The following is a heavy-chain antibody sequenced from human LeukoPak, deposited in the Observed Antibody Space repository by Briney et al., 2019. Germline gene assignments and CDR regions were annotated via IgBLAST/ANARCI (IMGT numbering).Heavy chain of an antibody. J-gene: IGHJ3*01. D-gene: IGHD3-10*01. CDR3: AKSRAPTADPDAFDV. Sequence: GGSLRLSCAASGFTFSSYAMSWVRQAPGKGLEWVSGISASSGSTYYADSVKGRFTISRDNSKNSLYLQMNSLRREDTGLYYCAKSRAPTADPDAFDVWGQGTMVTISS. CDR1: GFTFSSYA. V-gene: IGHV3-23*01. CDR2: ISASSGST.